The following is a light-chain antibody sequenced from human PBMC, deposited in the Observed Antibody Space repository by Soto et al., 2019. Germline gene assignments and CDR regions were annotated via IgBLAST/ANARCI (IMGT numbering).Light chain of an antibody. J-gene: IGLJ2*01. CDR1: SSDVGGYNY. Sequence: QSALTQPPSASGSPGQSVTISCTGTSSDVGGYNYVSWYQQHPGKAPKLMIYEVNKRPSGVPDRFSGSKSGNTASLTVSGLQAEDEADYYCSSYVSRNNVVFGGGTKLTVL. V-gene: IGLV2-8*01. CDR3: SSYVSRNNVV. CDR2: EVN.